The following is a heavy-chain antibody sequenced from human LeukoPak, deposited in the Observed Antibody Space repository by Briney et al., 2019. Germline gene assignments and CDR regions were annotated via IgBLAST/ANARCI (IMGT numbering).Heavy chain of an antibody. J-gene: IGHJ4*02. Sequence: GGSLRLSCAASGFTFSNYGMHWVRQAPGKGLEWVAIIWYDGSNKYYADSVKGRFTISRDNSKNTLYLEMDSLRAEDTAVYYCAANFDFWGQGTLVTVSS. CDR2: IWYDGSNK. CDR1: GFTFSNYG. D-gene: IGHD2-8*01. V-gene: IGHV3-33*01. CDR3: AANFDF.